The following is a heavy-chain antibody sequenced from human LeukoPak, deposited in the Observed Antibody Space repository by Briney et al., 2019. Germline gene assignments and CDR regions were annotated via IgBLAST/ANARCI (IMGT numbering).Heavy chain of an antibody. CDR2: INDSGTI. CDR3: ARRWNYGRNYYIDV. V-gene: IGHV4-34*01. D-gene: IGHD1-7*01. Sequence: SETLSLTCAVYGGSFSNYYWSWIRQSPGKGLEWLGEINDSGTINYNPSLMSRVTISVDKSKNQFSLKLSSVTAADTAVYYCARRWNYGRNYYIDVWGKGATVSVSS. CDR1: GGSFSNYY. J-gene: IGHJ6*03.